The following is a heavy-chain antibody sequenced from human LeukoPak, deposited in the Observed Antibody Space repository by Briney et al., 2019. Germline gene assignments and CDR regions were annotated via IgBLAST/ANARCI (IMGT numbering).Heavy chain of an antibody. CDR2: IFHSGSS. Sequence: PQTLSLTCAVSGDSLSSGDYSWSWIRQPSGRGLEWIGYIFHSGSSYYSPSLKSRVTISVDRSKNQFSLRLTSVTAADTAVYYCARELWFVNAPGSWFDPWGQGTLVTVSS. J-gene: IGHJ5*02. V-gene: IGHV4-30-2*01. CDR1: GDSLSSGDYS. D-gene: IGHD3-10*01. CDR3: ARELWFVNAPGSWFDP.